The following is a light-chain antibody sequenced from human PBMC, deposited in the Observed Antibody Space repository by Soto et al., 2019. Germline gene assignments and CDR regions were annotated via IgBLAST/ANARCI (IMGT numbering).Light chain of an antibody. CDR3: TTYADDNIFV. CDR2: EGS. V-gene: IGLV2-14*02. Sequence: QSALTQPASVSGSPGQSITISCTGTSSDVGSYNLVSWYQQHPGKAPKLMIYEGSKRPSGVPERFSGSKSGNTASLTVSGLQAEDEAAYYCTTYADDNIFVFGTGTKVTVL. CDR1: SSDVGSYNL. J-gene: IGLJ1*01.